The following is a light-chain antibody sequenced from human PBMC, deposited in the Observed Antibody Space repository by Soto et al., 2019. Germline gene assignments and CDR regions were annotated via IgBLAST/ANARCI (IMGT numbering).Light chain of an antibody. V-gene: IGLV2-14*01. CDR2: EVS. Sequence: QSVLTQPASVSGSPGQSITISCTGTSSDVGGYKYVSWYQHHPGKAPKLMIYEVSNRPSGVSNRFSGSKSGNTASLTISGLQAEDEADYYCNSYTSSSTWVFGGGTKLTVL. J-gene: IGLJ3*02. CDR1: SSDVGGYKY. CDR3: NSYTSSSTWV.